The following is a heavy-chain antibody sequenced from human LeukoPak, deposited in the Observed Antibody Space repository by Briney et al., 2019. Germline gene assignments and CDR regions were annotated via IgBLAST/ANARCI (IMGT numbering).Heavy chain of an antibody. D-gene: IGHD6-13*01. Sequence: GRSLRLSCAASGFTLSTYGIHWVRQAPGKGLEWVSAISGSGGSTYYADSVKGRFTISRDNSKNTLYLQMNSLRAEDTAVYYCAKEPDGYSSSWYSGGYYFDYWGQGTLVTVSS. CDR1: GFTLSTYG. J-gene: IGHJ4*02. CDR2: ISGSGGST. V-gene: IGHV3-23*01. CDR3: AKEPDGYSSSWYSGGYYFDY.